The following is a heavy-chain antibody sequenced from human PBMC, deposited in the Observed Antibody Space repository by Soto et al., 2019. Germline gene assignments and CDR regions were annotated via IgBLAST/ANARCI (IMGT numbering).Heavy chain of an antibody. J-gene: IGHJ4*02. CDR3: ARGPLVVLNYFES. CDR2: IFPLTDIP. V-gene: IGHV1-69*02. Sequence: QVQLVQSGAEVKKPGSSVKVSCKASGGTFRNYPINWVRQAPGQGLEWMGSIFPLTDIPDYAQNFQPRLTSSADKSTSTAYMELSSLTSDDTAMYFCARGPLVVLNYFESWGQGTLVTVSS. CDR1: GGTFRNYP.